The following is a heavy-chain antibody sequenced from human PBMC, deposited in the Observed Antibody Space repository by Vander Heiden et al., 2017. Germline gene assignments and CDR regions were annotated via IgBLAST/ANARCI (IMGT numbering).Heavy chain of an antibody. V-gene: IGHV3-7*03. CDR1: GLTFMSYG. Sequence: EVLLVVSVGCLAHPGGSLRLSCAASGLTFMSYGMSWVGQTPGKGLEWVANIGPDGNKKYYVDSVKGRFTISRDNAQSSVFLQMNSLRVEDSAIYFCARDGIDFWGQGTLVSVSS. CDR3: ARDGIDF. D-gene: IGHD2-15*01. CDR2: IGPDGNKK. J-gene: IGHJ4*02.